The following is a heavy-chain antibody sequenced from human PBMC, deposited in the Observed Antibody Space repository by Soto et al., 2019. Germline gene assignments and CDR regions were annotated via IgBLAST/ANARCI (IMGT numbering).Heavy chain of an antibody. Sequence: GGSLRLSCAASGFTFSSYWLTWVRKAPGKGLEWVGNIKQDGSEKYYAASVKGRCTISRDNAKNSLSLQMNSLRAEDSAVYYCSRHLRGCIVRRFLYYFDYWGQGTLVTVSS. J-gene: IGHJ4*02. V-gene: IGHV3-7*01. D-gene: IGHD3-3*01. CDR2: IKQDGSEK. CDR1: GFTFSSYW. CDR3: SRHLRGCIVRRFLYYFDY.